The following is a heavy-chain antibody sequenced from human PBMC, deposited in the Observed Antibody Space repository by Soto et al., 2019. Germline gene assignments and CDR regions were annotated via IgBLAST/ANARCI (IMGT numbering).Heavy chain of an antibody. CDR3: TREWVPSYYYESSGFNTAS. CDR2: INHMGNS. D-gene: IGHD3-22*01. CDR1: GYGISTSSY. V-gene: IGHV4-38-2*02. J-gene: IGHJ4*02. Sequence: PSETLSLTCVVSGYGISTSSYWGWVRPAPGKGLEWIGAINHMGNSYYNSSLKSRVTMSLDTSRNQFSLSLTSVTAAETAIYYCTREWVPSYYYESSGFNTASRGQETLVTSPQ.